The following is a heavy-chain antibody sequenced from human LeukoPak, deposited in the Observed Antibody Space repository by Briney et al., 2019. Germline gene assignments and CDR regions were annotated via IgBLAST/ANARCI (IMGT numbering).Heavy chain of an antibody. V-gene: IGHV3-30*03. CDR1: GFTFSSYG. Sequence: GGSLRLSCAASGFTFSSYGMHWVRQAPGKGLEWVAVISYDGSNKYYADSVKGRFAISRDNSKNTLYLQMNSLRAEDTAVYYCAGGEYGDYAFDWGQGTLVTVSS. J-gene: IGHJ4*02. CDR3: AGGEYGDYAFD. CDR2: ISYDGSNK. D-gene: IGHD4-17*01.